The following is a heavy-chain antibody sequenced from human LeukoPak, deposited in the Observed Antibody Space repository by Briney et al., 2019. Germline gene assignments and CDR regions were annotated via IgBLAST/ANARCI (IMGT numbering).Heavy chain of an antibody. V-gene: IGHV4-59*11. CDR2: IYYSGST. Sequence: SETLSLTCTVSGGSISGHYWTWTRQPPGKGLEWMGYIYYSGSTNYNPSLKSRVTISVDASKNQFSLKLRSVTAADTAVYYCARAGQQWLGYYFDYWGQGTQVTVSS. J-gene: IGHJ4*02. CDR3: ARAGQQWLGYYFDY. D-gene: IGHD6-19*01. CDR1: GGSISGHY.